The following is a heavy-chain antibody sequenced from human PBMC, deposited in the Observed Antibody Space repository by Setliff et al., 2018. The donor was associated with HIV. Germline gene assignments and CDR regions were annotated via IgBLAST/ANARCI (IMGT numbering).Heavy chain of an antibody. CDR2: GHHSGHT. V-gene: IGHV4-4*09. CDR3: ARWESAQKAFNP. J-gene: IGHJ3*01. Sequence: PSETLSLTCSVSGGSISGYYWNWIRQSPGKGLEWIGFGHHSGHTRQNPSLASRVTISVDMSKNQFSLKLNSLSAADTAVYYCARWESAQKAFNPWGHGTMVTVSS. CDR1: GGSISGYY. D-gene: IGHD1-26*01.